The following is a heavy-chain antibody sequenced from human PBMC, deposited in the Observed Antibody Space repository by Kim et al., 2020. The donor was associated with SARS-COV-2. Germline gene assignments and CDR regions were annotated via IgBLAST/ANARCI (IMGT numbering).Heavy chain of an antibody. Sequence: SVKVSCKASGGTFSSYAISWVRQAPGQGLEWMGGIIPIFGTANYAQKFQGRVTIPADRSTSTAYMELSSLRSEDTAVYYCARRGGSGSYYGYYYGMDVWGQGTTVTVSS. D-gene: IGHD3-10*01. CDR1: GGTFSSYA. V-gene: IGHV1-69*06. J-gene: IGHJ6*02. CDR2: IIPIFGTA. CDR3: ARRGGSGSYYGYYYGMDV.